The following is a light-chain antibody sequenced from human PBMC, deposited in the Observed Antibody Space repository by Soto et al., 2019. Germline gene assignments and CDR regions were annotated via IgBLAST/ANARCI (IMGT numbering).Light chain of an antibody. CDR2: AAS. V-gene: IGKV1-6*01. CDR3: LQDSNYPLP. J-gene: IGKJ4*01. Sequence: AIQIPQSPSSLFASVGDKVTITCRASQGIRNAFVWYQQKPGKAPKLLIYAASSLQSGVTSTFSGSGSGTDFTLTISSLQPEDFATYCCLQDSNYPLPFGGGTKVDIK. CDR1: QGIRNA.